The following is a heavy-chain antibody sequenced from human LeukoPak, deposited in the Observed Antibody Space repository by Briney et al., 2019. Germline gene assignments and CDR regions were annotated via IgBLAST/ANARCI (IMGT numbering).Heavy chain of an antibody. V-gene: IGHV3-7*01. CDR2: IKPDGSGE. CDR3: AKGITGNVRFDH. CDR1: GFTFSSYW. J-gene: IGHJ4*02. Sequence: PGGSLRLSCAASGFTFSSYWMSWVRQAPGNGLEWVGYIKPDGSGESYMDSAKARFTISRDNTKNSLFLQMNSLRAEDTSMCYCAKGITGNVRFDHWGQGTRVTVSS. D-gene: IGHD1-20*01.